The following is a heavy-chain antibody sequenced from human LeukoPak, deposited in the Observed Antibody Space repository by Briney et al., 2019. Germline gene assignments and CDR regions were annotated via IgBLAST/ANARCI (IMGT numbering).Heavy chain of an antibody. CDR2: INPNNGGT. CDR3: VRDCSSTNCYSPFDY. CDR1: GYTFTDHY. Sequence: GASVKVSCKASGYTFTDHYIQWVRQAPGQGLEWVGWINPNNGGTNYAQKFRGWITMTSDTSISTVYLEMRSLRSDDAAVFYCVRDCSSTNCYSPFDYWGQGTLVTVAS. J-gene: IGHJ4*02. D-gene: IGHD2-2*02. V-gene: IGHV1-2*04.